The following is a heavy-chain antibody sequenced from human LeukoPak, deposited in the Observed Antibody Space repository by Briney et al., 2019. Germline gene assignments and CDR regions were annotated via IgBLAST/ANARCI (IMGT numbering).Heavy chain of an antibody. V-gene: IGHV1-2*02. Sequence: GASVGVSCEASGYTFTDYYIHWVRQAPGQGLEWMGWINPNIGDTNYAQTFQGRVTMTRDTSINTAYMDLSRLRSDDTAVYYCATSDCSSSCYHYWGQGTLVTVSS. D-gene: IGHD2-2*01. CDR3: ATSDCSSSCYHY. J-gene: IGHJ4*02. CDR2: INPNIGDT. CDR1: GYTFTDYY.